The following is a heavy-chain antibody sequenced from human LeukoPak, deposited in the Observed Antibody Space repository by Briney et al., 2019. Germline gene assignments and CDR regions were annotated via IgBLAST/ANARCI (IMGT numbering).Heavy chain of an antibody. Sequence: ASETLSLTCTVSSGSISSGSYYWSWIRQPAGKGLEWIGRIYTSGSTNYNPSLKSRVTISVDTSKNQFSLKLSSVTAADTAVYYCARGTGFYYDILTGYDYYFDYWGQGTLVTVSS. CDR2: IYTSGST. V-gene: IGHV4-61*02. D-gene: IGHD3-9*01. CDR1: SGSISSGSYY. J-gene: IGHJ4*02. CDR3: ARGTGFYYDILTGYDYYFDY.